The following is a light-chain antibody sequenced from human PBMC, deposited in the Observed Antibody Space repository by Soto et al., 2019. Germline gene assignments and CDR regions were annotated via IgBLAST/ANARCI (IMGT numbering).Light chain of an antibody. Sequence: QSALTQPASVSGSPGQSITISCTGSSSNIGAGYDVHWYQQLPGTAPKLLIYGNSNRPSGVPDRFSGSKSGTSASLAITGLQAEDEADYYCQSYDSSLSGDVFGTGTKLTVL. CDR1: SSNIGAGYD. V-gene: IGLV1-40*01. J-gene: IGLJ1*01. CDR2: GNS. CDR3: QSYDSSLSGDV.